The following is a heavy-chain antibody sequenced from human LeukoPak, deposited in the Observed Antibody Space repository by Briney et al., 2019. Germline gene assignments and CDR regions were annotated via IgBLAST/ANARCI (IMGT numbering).Heavy chain of an antibody. V-gene: IGHV1-46*01. CDR2: INPSGGST. J-gene: IGHJ6*02. CDR3: AREDVVLVDAVRYYYYGMDV. CDR1: GSNFLTYY. Sequence: ASVKVSCKASGSNFLTYYMHWVRQAPGQGLEWMGIINPSGGSTSYAQKFQDRVTMTRDTSTSTVYMELSSLKSEDTAVYYCAREDVVLVDAVRYYYYGMDVWGQGTAVTVSS. D-gene: IGHD2-8*01.